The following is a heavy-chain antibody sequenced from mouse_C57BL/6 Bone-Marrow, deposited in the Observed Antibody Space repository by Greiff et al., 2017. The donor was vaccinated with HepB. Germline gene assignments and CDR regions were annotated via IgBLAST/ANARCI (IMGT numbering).Heavy chain of an antibody. CDR1: GFTFSDYY. Sequence: EVQLVESGGGLVQPGGSLKLSCAASGFTFSDYYMYWVRQTPEKRLEWVAYISNGGGSTYYPDTVKGRFTISRDNAKNTLYLQMSRLKSEDTAMYYCARLYYDYGAGSPYWYFDVWGTGTTVTVSS. J-gene: IGHJ1*03. CDR3: ARLYYDYGAGSPYWYFDV. CDR2: ISNGGGST. D-gene: IGHD2-4*01. V-gene: IGHV5-12*01.